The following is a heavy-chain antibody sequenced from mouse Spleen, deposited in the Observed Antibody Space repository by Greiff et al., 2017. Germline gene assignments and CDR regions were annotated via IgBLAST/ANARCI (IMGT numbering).Heavy chain of an antibody. D-gene: IGHD4-1*01. CDR2: ISSGGSYT. CDR1: GFTFSSYA. V-gene: IGHV5-9-4*01. J-gene: IGHJ2*01. Sequence: EVQGVESGGGLVKPGGSLKLSCAASGFTFSSYAMSWVRQSPEKRLEWVAEISSGGSYTYYPDTVTGRFTISRDNAKNTLYLEMSSLRSEDTAMYYCTRVKLGGYFDYWGQGTTLTVSS. CDR3: TRVKLGGYFDY.